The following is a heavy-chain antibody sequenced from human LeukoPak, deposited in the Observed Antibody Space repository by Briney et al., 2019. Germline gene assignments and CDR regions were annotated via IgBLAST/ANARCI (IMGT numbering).Heavy chain of an antibody. J-gene: IGHJ4*02. D-gene: IGHD4-17*01. CDR2: IRYDGSNK. CDR3: AHYGDYSR. V-gene: IGHV3-30*02. CDR1: GFTFSSYG. Sequence: GGSLRLSCAASGFTFSSYGMHWVRQAQGKGLEWVAFIRYDGSNKYYADSVKGRFTISRDNSKNTLYLQMNSLRAEDTAVYYCAHYGDYSRWGQGTLVTVSS.